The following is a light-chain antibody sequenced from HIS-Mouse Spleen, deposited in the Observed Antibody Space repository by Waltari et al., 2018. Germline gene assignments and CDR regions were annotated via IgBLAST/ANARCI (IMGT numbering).Light chain of an antibody. Sequence: QSALTQPPSASGSPGQSVTISCTGTRSDVGGYNQVPWYQPHPGKAPKLMIYEVSKRPSGVPDRFSGSKSGNTASLTVSGLQAEDEADYYCSSYAGSNNYVFGTGTKVTVL. CDR3: SSYAGSNNYV. CDR1: RSDVGGYNQ. CDR2: EVS. J-gene: IGLJ1*01. V-gene: IGLV2-8*01.